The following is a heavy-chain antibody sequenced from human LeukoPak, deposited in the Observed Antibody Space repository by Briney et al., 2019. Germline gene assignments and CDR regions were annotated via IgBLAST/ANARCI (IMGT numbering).Heavy chain of an antibody. CDR1: GFTFDDYA. CDR2: ISWNSGSI. D-gene: IGHD4-17*01. J-gene: IGHJ4*02. CDR3: AKSTDYGDYGAFDY. V-gene: IGHV3-9*03. Sequence: LPGGSLRLSCAASGFTFDDYAMHWVRQAPGKGLEWVSGISWNSGSIGYADSVKGRFTISRDNAKNSLYLQMNSLRAEDMALYYCAKSTDYGDYGAFDYWAREPWSPSPQ.